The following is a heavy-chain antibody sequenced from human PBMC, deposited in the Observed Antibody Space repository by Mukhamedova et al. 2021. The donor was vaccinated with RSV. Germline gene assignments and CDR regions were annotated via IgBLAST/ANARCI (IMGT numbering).Heavy chain of an antibody. D-gene: IGHD3-22*01. J-gene: IGHJ3*02. CDR3: AKSARTYYYDNSGPDAFDI. V-gene: IGHV3-23*01. Sequence: AESVKGRFTISRDNSKDTLYLQMNSLRAEDTAVYYCAKSARTYYYDNSGPDAFDIWGQGTMVTVSS.